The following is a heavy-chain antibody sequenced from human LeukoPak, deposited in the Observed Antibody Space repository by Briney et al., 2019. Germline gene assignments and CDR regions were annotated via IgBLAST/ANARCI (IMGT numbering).Heavy chain of an antibody. Sequence: GGSLRLSCAASGFTFSDYGMHWVRQAPGKGLEWVAVIWYDGSNKYYADSVKGRFTISRDNSKNTLYLQVNSLRAEDTAVYYCAKALNGLVDYWGQGTLVTVSS. CDR3: AKALNGLVDY. CDR2: IWYDGSNK. V-gene: IGHV3-33*06. J-gene: IGHJ4*02. CDR1: GFTFSDYG. D-gene: IGHD6-19*01.